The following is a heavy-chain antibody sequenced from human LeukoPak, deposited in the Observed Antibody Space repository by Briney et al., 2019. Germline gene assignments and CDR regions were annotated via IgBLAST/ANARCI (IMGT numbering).Heavy chain of an antibody. CDR1: GYTLTGYY. J-gene: IGHJ4*02. V-gene: IGHV1-2*06. CDR2: INPNSGGT. Sequence: ASVKVSCKASGYTLTGYYMHWVRQAPGQGLEWMGRINPNSGGTNYAQKFQGRVTMTRDTSISTAYMELSRLRSDDTAVYYCARDFPQRYYYGSGSLSDYWGQGTLVTVSS. CDR3: ARDFPQRYYYGSGSLSDY. D-gene: IGHD3-10*01.